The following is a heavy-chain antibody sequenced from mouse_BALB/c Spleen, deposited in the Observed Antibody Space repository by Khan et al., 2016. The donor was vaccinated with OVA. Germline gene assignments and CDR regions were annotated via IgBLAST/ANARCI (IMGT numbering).Heavy chain of an antibody. D-gene: IGHD1-1*01. CDR2: ISTGGHST. CDR3: ARLAYYYDSEGFAY. V-gene: IGHV5-6*01. J-gene: IGHJ3*01. CDR1: GFTFRTYG. Sequence: EVELVESGGDLVEPGGSLKLSCAASGFTFRTYGMSWFRQTPDRRLVWVATISTGGHSTHYPDSVRGRFTISRDNARNTLYLQMTSLKSEDTAMFYCARLAYYYDSEGFAYWGQGTLVTVSA.